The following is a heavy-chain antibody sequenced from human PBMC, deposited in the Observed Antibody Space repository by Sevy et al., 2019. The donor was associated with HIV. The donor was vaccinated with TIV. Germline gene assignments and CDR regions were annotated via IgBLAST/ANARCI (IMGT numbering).Heavy chain of an antibody. D-gene: IGHD3-22*01. Sequence: GESLKISCKGSGYIFTNYWIGWVRQMPGKGLEWMGIIFPTDFDTRYSPSFQGQITVSVDNSISTAYLQSSSLKASDTAMYYCARRNYYDRSGLFDYWGQGTLVTVSS. CDR2: IFPTDFDT. J-gene: IGHJ4*02. CDR3: ARRNYYDRSGLFDY. V-gene: IGHV5-51*01. CDR1: GYIFTNYW.